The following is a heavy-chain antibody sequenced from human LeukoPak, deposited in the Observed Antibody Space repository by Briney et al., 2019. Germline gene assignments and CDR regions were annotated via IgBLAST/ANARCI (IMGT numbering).Heavy chain of an antibody. CDR1: GYTFTSYD. CDR2: MNPNSGNT. V-gene: IGHV1-8*03. D-gene: IGHD6-13*01. J-gene: IGHJ4*02. CDR3: ARGSSWYYFNY. Sequence: EASVKVSCKASGYTFTSYDINWVRQATGQGLEWMGWMNPNSGNTGYAQKFQGRVTITRNTSISTACMELSSLRSEDTAVYYCARGSSWYYFNYWGQGTLVTVSS.